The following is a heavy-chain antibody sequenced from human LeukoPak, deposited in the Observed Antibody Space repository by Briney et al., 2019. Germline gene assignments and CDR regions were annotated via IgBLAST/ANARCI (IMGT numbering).Heavy chain of an antibody. CDR2: ISGSGGST. V-gene: IGHV3-23*01. J-gene: IGHJ5*02. Sequence: GGSLRLSCAASGFTFSSYAMSWVRRAPGKGLECVSAISGSGGSTYYADSVKVRFTISRDNSKNTLYLQMNSLRAEDTAVYYCARAKAVAGGSARTRTNWFDPWGQGTLVTVSS. CDR1: GFTFSSYA. D-gene: IGHD6-19*01. CDR3: ARAKAVAGGSARTRTNWFDP.